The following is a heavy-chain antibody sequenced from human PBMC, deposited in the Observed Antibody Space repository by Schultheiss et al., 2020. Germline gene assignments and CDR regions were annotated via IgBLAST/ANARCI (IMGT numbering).Heavy chain of an antibody. CDR3: ARDGGSEYSSSSSYFQH. J-gene: IGHJ1*01. Sequence: SATLSLTCAVYGGSFSGYYWSWIRQPPGKGLEWIGEINHSGSTNYNPSLKSRVTISVDTSKNQFSLKLSSVTAADTAVYYCARDGGSEYSSSSSYFQHWGQGTLVTVSS. V-gene: IGHV4-34*01. D-gene: IGHD6-6*01. CDR1: GGSFSGYY. CDR2: INHSGST.